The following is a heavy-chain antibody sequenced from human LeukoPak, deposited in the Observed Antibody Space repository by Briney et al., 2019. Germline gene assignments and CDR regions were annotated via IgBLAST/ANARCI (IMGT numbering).Heavy chain of an antibody. Sequence: GGSLRLSCAVSGFTFSGYYMSWIRQGPGKGLEWTSYITTSATTIYYADSVKGRFTMSRDNAKNSLFLQMNSLRAEDMAVYYCAKDVIKGSPLWVDYFDYWGQGTLVTVSS. CDR3: AKDVIKGSPLWVDYFDY. V-gene: IGHV3-11*01. CDR2: ITTSATTI. D-gene: IGHD5-18*01. CDR1: GFTFSGYY. J-gene: IGHJ4*02.